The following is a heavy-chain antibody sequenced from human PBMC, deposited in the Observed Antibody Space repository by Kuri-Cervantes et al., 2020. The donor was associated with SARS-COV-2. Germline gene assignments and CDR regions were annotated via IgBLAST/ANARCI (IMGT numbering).Heavy chain of an antibody. CDR2: IYSGGNT. Sequence: GESLKISCAASGFAVRNTYMAWVRQAPGKGLECVSVIYSGGNTYYADSVKGRFTIYRDSSKNTLYLQMNSLRAEDTAVYYCARAKSPNAALVPADYWGQGTLVTVSS. CDR1: GFAVRNTY. D-gene: IGHD5-18*01. CDR3: ARAKSPNAALVPADY. V-gene: IGHV3-53*01. J-gene: IGHJ4*02.